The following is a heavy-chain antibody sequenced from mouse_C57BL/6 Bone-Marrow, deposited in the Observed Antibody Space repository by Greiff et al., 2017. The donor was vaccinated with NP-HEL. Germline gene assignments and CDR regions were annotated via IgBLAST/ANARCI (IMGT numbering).Heavy chain of an antibody. CDR2: ISDGGSYT. Sequence: EVKLVESGGGLVKPGGSLKLSCAASGFTFSSYAMSWVRQTPEKRLEWVATISDGGSYTYYPDNVKGRFTITRDNAKNNLYLQMSHLKSEDTAMYYCARATVVFAYWGQGTLVTVSA. J-gene: IGHJ3*01. CDR3: ARATVVFAY. CDR1: GFTFSSYA. D-gene: IGHD1-1*01. V-gene: IGHV5-4*03.